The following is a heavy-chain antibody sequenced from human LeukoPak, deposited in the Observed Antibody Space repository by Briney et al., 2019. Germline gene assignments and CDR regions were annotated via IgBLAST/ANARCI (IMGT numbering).Heavy chain of an antibody. CDR2: IIPIFGTA. CDR1: GGTFSSYA. V-gene: IGHV1-69*06. CDR3: ARDRVSASSNHAFDI. J-gene: IGHJ3*02. D-gene: IGHD2-2*01. Sequence: ASVKVSCKASGGTFSSYAISWVRQAPGQGLEWMGGIIPIFGTANYAQKFQGRVTIIADKSTSTAYMELSSLRSEDTAVYYCARDRVSASSNHAFDIWGQGTMVTVSS.